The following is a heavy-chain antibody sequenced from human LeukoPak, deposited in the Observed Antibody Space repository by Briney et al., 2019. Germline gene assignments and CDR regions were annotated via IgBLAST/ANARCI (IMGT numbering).Heavy chain of an antibody. J-gene: IGHJ5*02. D-gene: IGHD1-26*01. CDR1: GYTFTSYG. Sequence: ASVKVSCKASGYTFTSYGISWVRQAPGQGLEWMGWISAYNGNTNYAQKLQGRVTMTTDTSTSTAYMELRSLRSEDTAVYYCATRAWEGWFDPWGQGTLVTVSS. CDR2: ISAYNGNT. V-gene: IGHV1-18*01. CDR3: ATRAWEGWFDP.